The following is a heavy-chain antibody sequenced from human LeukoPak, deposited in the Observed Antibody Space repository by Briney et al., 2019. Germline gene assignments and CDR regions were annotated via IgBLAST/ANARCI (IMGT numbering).Heavy chain of an antibody. CDR2: IIPILGTA. CDR1: GGTFSSYA. V-gene: IGHV1-69*01. J-gene: IGHJ3*02. D-gene: IGHD1-1*01. Sequence: SVKVSCKASGGTFSSYAISWVRQAPGQGLEWMGGIIPILGTANYAQKFQGRVTITADESTSTAYMELSSLRSEDTAVYYCARDRQLDPTEDAFDIWGQGTMVTVSS. CDR3: ARDRQLDPTEDAFDI.